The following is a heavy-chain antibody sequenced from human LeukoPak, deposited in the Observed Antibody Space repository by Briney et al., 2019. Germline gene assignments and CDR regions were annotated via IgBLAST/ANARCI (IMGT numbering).Heavy chain of an antibody. V-gene: IGHV3-21*01. CDR1: GFTFSSYS. Sequence: GGSLRLSCAASGFTFSSYSMNWVRQAPGMGLEWVSSISISGSYIYYADSVKGRFTISRDNPKNSLFLQMNSLRAEDTAVYYCASHAASTVTTYYYYYYMDVWGKGTTVTVSS. CDR2: ISISGSYI. J-gene: IGHJ6*03. CDR3: ASHAASTVTTYYYYYYMDV. D-gene: IGHD4-17*01.